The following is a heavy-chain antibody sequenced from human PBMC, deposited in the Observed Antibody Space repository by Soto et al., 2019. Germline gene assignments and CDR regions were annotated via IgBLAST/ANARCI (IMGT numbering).Heavy chain of an antibody. V-gene: IGHV2-5*02. CDR1: GFSLSTSGVG. CDR2: IYWDDDK. J-gene: IGHJ4*02. CDR3: AHRGPADPRSYSSSWYGEFDY. D-gene: IGHD6-13*01. Sequence: SGPTLVKPTQTLTLTCTFSGFSLSTSGVGVGWIRQPPGKALEWLALIYWDDDKRYSPSLKSRLTITKDTSKNQVVLTMTNMDPVDTATYYCAHRGPADPRSYSSSWYGEFDYWGQGTLVTVSS.